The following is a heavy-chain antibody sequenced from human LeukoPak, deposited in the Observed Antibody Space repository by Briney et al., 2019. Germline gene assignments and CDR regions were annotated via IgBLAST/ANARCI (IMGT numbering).Heavy chain of an antibody. CDR2: IYYSGST. CDR3: ARGRITMVRGVIKYYFDY. Sequence: SETLSLTCFVSGGSISSSSYYWGWIRQPPGKGLEWIGSIYYSGSTYYNPSLKSRVTITVDTSKNQFSLKLSSVTAADTAVYYCARGRITMVRGVIKYYFDYWGQGTLVTVSS. D-gene: IGHD3-10*01. CDR1: GGSISSSSYY. V-gene: IGHV4-39*07. J-gene: IGHJ4*02.